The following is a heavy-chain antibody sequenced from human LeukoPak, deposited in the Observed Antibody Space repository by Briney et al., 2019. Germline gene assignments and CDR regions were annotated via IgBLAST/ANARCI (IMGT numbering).Heavy chain of an antibody. D-gene: IGHD3-10*01. V-gene: IGHV3-30*04. J-gene: IGHJ4*02. CDR1: GFTFSRYA. Sequence: RGSLRLSCAVSGFTFSRYAMHWVRQAPGEGLEWVALISYDGSNTYYADSVRGRFTISRDDSKNTLFLQMNNLRAEDTAVYYCARGKGYYGSGSSFDYWAQGTLVTVSS. CDR2: ISYDGSNT. CDR3: ARGKGYYGSGSSFDY.